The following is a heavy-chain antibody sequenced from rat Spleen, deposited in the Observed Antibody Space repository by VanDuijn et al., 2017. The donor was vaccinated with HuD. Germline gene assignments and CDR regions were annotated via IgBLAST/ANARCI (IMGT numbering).Heavy chain of an antibody. CDR1: GFTFSSFA. V-gene: IGHV5-25*01. CDR3: AKGVVLIPYVMDA. J-gene: IGHJ4*01. Sequence: EVQLVESGGGLVQPGRSLKLSCAASGFTFSSFAMAWVRQAPKKGLEWVATITSGGSNTYYPDSVKGRFTISRDNAKSTLYLQMDSLRSEDTATYYCAKGVVLIPYVMDAWGQGASVTVSS. D-gene: IGHD1-12*02. CDR2: ITSGGSNT.